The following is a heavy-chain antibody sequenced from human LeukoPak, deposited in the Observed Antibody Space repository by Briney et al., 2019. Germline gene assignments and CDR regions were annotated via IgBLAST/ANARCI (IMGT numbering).Heavy chain of an antibody. Sequence: ASVKVSCKASGYTFTTYDINWVRQATGQGLEWMGWMNPNSGNTGYAQKFQGRVTMTKNTSITTAYMELSSLRSEDTAVYYCARWLELMRNFDWWGQGTLVTVSS. CDR3: ARWLELMRNFDW. D-gene: IGHD5-24*01. J-gene: IGHJ4*02. CDR1: GYTFTTYD. CDR2: MNPNSGNT. V-gene: IGHV1-8*01.